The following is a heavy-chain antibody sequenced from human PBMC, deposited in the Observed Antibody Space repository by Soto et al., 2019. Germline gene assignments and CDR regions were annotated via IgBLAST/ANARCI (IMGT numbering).Heavy chain of an antibody. CDR3: ATVATHSYNWVDP. J-gene: IGHJ5*02. CDR2: INADGTTT. Sequence: EVHLVESGGGLVQPGGSLRLSCAASGFTFSTYWMHWVRQAPGKGLVWVSRINADGTTTTYADSVKGRFTISRDNAKNTLYLQMNSLRAEDTAVYFCATVATHSYNWVDPWGQGTLVTFSS. D-gene: IGHD3-3*02. V-gene: IGHV3-74*01. CDR1: GFTFSTYW.